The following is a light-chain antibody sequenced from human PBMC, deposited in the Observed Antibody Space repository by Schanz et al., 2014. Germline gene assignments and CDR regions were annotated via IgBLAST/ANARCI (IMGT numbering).Light chain of an antibody. CDR2: KTS. CDR1: QSISIW. V-gene: IGKV1-5*03. J-gene: IGKJ1*01. CDR3: QQGYDTPVWT. Sequence: DIQMTQSPSTLSASVGDRVTITCRASQSISIWLAWYQQKPGKAPRLLIYKTSTLESGVPSRFSGSGSGTEFTLTISSLQPDDFATYYCQQGYDTPVWTFGQGTKVEVK.